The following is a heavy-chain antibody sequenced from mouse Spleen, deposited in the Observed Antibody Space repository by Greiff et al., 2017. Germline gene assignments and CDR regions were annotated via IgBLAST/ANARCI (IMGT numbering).Heavy chain of an antibody. Sequence: LQQPGSELVRPGASVKLSCKASGYTFTSYWMHWVKQRPGQGLEWIGNIYPGSGSTNYDEKFKSKATLTVDTSSSTAYMQLSSLTSEDSAVYYCTSPNWPFDYWGQGTTLTVSS. CDR1: GYTFTSYW. V-gene: IGHV1S22*01. CDR2: IYPGSGST. CDR3: TSPNWPFDY. D-gene: IGHD4-1*01. J-gene: IGHJ2*01.